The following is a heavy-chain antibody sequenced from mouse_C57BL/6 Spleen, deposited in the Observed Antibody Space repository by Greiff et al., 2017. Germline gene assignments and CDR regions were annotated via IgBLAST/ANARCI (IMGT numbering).Heavy chain of an antibody. J-gene: IGHJ2*01. Sequence: QVQLQQPGAELVLPGASVKLSCKASGYTFTSYWMHWVQQRPGQGLEWIGDIDPSASYTNYNQKFKGKSTLTVDKSSCTAYMQLSSLTSEDAAVYYCARGSHGYYFDYWGQGTTLTVSS. V-gene: IGHV1-69*01. CDR1: GYTFTSYW. CDR3: ARGSHGYYFDY. D-gene: IGHD6-1*01. CDR2: IDPSASYT.